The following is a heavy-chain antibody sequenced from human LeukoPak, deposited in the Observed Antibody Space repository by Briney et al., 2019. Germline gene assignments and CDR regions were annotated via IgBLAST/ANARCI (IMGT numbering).Heavy chain of an antibody. V-gene: IGHV3-74*01. CDR3: ARDRSPGNFDY. CDR2: INGDGSST. D-gene: IGHD3-10*01. Sequence: GGSLRLSCVASGFTFSNYWMHWVRQAPGKGLVWVSRINGDGSSTTYADSVKGRFTISRDNAKNSLYLQMNSLRAEDTAVYYCARDRSPGNFDYWGQGTLVTVSS. CDR1: GFTFSNYW. J-gene: IGHJ4*02.